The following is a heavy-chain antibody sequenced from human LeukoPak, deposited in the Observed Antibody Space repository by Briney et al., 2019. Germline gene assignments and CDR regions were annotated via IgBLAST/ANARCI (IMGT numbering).Heavy chain of an antibody. CDR1: GYSFIGYY. D-gene: IGHD7-27*01. J-gene: IGHJ3*02. CDR3: AKSTNWGSISDGFDI. CDR2: INPNSGGA. V-gene: IGHV1-2*02. Sequence: GASVKVSCKASGYSFIGYYIHWVRQAPAQGLEWMGWINPNSGGANYAQKFQGRVTMTRDTSISTVYMELTRLRSDDTAMYYCAKSTNWGSISDGFDIWGQGTMVTVAS.